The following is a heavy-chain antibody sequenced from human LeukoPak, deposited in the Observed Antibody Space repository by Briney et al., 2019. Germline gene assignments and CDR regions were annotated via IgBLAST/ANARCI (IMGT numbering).Heavy chain of an antibody. D-gene: IGHD6-19*01. CDR1: GGSFSGYY. V-gene: IGHV4-34*01. CDR3: ARVYHDGSGATS. J-gene: IGHJ4*02. CDR2: INHSGST. Sequence: PSETLSLTCAVYGGSFSGYYWSWIRQPPGKGLEWIGEINHSGSTNYNPSLKSRVTMSVDTSKNQFSLKLSSVTAADTAVYYCARVYHDGSGATSWGQGTLVTVSS.